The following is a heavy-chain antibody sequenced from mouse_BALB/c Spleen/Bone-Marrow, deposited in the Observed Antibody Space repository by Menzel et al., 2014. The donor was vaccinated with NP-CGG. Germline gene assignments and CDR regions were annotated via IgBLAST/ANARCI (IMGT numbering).Heavy chain of an antibody. CDR1: GFTFTDYY. CDR2: IRNKDNGYKT. J-gene: IGHJ4*01. D-gene: IGHD1-1*01. CDR3: ARDNYDSGNKDAMDY. Sequence: EVQGAESGGGLVQPGGSLRLSCATSGFTFTDYYMSWVRQPPGKALEWLGFIRNKDNGYKTDYSASVKGRFTISRDNSQSILYLQMNTLRAEDSATYDCARDNYDSGNKDAMDYWGQGTSVTVSS. V-gene: IGHV7-3*02.